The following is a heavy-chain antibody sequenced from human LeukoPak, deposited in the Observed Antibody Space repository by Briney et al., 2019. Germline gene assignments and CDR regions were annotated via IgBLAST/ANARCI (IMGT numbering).Heavy chain of an antibody. D-gene: IGHD1-1*01. CDR2: INHSGST. J-gene: IGHJ5*02. CDR3: SRTTPPSPAAPADT. Sequence: SETLSLTCAVYGGSFSGYYWSWIRQPPGKGLEWIGEINHSGSTNYNPSLKSRVTISVDTSKNQFSLKLSSVTAADTAVYYCSRTTPPSPAAPADTWGQGTLVTVSS. CDR1: GGSFSGYY. V-gene: IGHV4-34*01.